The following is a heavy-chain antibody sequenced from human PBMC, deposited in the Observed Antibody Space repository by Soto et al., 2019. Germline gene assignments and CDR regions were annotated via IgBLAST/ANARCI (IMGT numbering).Heavy chain of an antibody. CDR2: IIPIFGTA. CDR1: GGTFSSYA. CDR3: ARRGDLSHHLEWLPTYYYGMDV. D-gene: IGHD3-3*01. Sequence: QVQLVQSGAEVKKPGSSVKVSCKASGGTFSSYAISWVRQAPGQGLEWMGGIIPIFGTANYAQKFQGRVTITADESTSTAYMELSSLRSEDTAVYYCARRGDLSHHLEWLPTYYYGMDVWGQGTTVTVSS. V-gene: IGHV1-69*01. J-gene: IGHJ6*02.